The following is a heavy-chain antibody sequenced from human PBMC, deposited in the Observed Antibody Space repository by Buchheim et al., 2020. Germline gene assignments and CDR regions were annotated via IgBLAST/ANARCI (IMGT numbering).Heavy chain of an antibody. J-gene: IGHJ6*02. CDR2: ISSSSSYI. Sequence: EVQLVESGGGLVKPGGSLRLSCAASGFTFSSYSMNWVRQAPGKGLEWVSSISSSSSYIYYADSVKGRFTISRDNAKNSLYLQMNSLRAEDTAVYHCARTLASGGGYSGYDYRPSYYYYGMDVWGQGTT. CDR1: GFTFSSYS. CDR3: ARTLASGGGYSGYDYRPSYYYYGMDV. D-gene: IGHD5-12*01. V-gene: IGHV3-21*01.